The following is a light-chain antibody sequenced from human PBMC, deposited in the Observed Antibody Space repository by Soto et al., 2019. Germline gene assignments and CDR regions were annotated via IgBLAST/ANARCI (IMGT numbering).Light chain of an antibody. CDR2: GAS. CDR1: QSITNKY. J-gene: IGKJ2*01. V-gene: IGKV3-20*01. Sequence: PGERATFSCRATQSITNKYVAWYQQKAGQAPRLLIYGASTRATGIPDRFRGSGSGTDFTLSITRLEPEDFAVYYCHQYLDSPNTFGQGTKLEIK. CDR3: HQYLDSPNT.